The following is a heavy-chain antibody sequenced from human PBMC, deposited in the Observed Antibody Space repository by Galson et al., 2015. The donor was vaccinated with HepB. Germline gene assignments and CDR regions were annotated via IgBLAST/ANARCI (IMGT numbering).Heavy chain of an antibody. V-gene: IGHV3-30*02. CDR2: IRDDGTNQ. CDR1: GFRFSTYA. D-gene: IGHD4-17*01. Sequence: SLRLSCAASGFRFSTYAMHWVRQAPGKGLEWVTFIRDDGTNQYYVDSVKGRFTISRDNSKNTLYLQMKSLRAEDTAVYYCVKDSAGDYPHRFNYYFYYTMDVWGQGTTVTVSS. CDR3: VKDSAGDYPHRFNYYFYYTMDV. J-gene: IGHJ6*02.